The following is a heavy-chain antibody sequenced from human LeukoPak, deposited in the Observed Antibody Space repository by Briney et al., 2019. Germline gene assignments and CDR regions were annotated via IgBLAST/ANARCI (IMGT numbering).Heavy chain of an antibody. D-gene: IGHD3-22*01. Sequence: GASVKVSCKASGYTFTSYDINWVRQATGQGLEWMGWMNPNSGNTGYAQKFQGRVTMTRNTSISTAYMELSSLRSEDTAVYYCAGMVPGGESWYYYDSSGYYYGDYWGQGTLVTVSS. J-gene: IGHJ4*02. CDR2: MNPNSGNT. CDR1: GYTFTSYD. CDR3: AGMVPGGESWYYYDSSGYYYGDY. V-gene: IGHV1-8*01.